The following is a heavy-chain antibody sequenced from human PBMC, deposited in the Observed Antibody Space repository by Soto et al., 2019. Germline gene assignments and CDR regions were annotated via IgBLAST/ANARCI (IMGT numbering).Heavy chain of an antibody. D-gene: IGHD2-2*02. CDR1: GGTFSSYA. Sequence: GASVKVSCKASGGTFSSYAISWVRQAPGQGLEWTGGIIPIFGTANYAQKFQGRVTITADESTSTAYMELSSLRSEDAAVYYCARGVVPAAIADAFDIWGQGTMVTVSS. V-gene: IGHV1-69*13. J-gene: IGHJ3*02. CDR2: IIPIFGTA. CDR3: ARGVVPAAIADAFDI.